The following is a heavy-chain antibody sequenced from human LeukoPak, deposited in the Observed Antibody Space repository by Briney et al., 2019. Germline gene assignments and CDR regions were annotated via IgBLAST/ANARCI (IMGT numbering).Heavy chain of an antibody. CDR3: ARDAHSSGWYNYFDY. CDR2: ISSSGSTI. V-gene: IGHV3-11*01. D-gene: IGHD6-19*01. Sequence: GGSLRLSCAASRFTFSDYYMSWIRQAPGKGLEWVSYISSSGSTIYYADSVKGRFTISRDNAKNSLYLQMNSLRAEDTAVYYCARDAHSSGWYNYFDYWGQGTLVTVSS. J-gene: IGHJ4*02. CDR1: RFTFSDYY.